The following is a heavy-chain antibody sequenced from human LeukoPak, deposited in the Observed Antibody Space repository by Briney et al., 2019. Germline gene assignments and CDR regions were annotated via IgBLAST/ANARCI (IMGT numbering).Heavy chain of an antibody. D-gene: IGHD6-13*01. J-gene: IGHJ1*01. CDR3: ARVAAGIGFFQH. Sequence: SETLSLTCIVSGYSISSGYYWGWIRQPPGKGLGWIGNIHHSGSTYYNPSLKSRVTISVDTSKNQLSLKLSSVTAADTAVYYCARVAAGIGFFQHWGQGTLVTVSS. CDR2: IHHSGST. CDR1: GYSISSGYY. V-gene: IGHV4-38-2*02.